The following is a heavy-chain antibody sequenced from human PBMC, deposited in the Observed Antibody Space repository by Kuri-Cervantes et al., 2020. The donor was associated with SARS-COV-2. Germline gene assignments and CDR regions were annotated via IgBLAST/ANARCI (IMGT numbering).Heavy chain of an antibody. D-gene: IGHD3-10*01. CDR2: IDPSDSYT. J-gene: IGHJ6*02. V-gene: IGHV5-10-1*01. CDR3: ARKPSGSGYNYGMDV. Sequence: KVSCKGSEYSFTSYWISWVRQMPGKGLEWMGRIDPSDSYTNYSPSFQGHVTISADKSISTAYLQWSSLKASDTAMYYCARKPSGSGYNYGMDVWGQGTTVTVSS. CDR1: EYSFTSYW.